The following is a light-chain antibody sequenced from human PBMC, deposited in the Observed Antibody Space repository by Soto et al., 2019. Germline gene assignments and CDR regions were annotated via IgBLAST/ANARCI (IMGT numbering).Light chain of an antibody. V-gene: IGLV1-47*01. Sequence: QSVLTQPPSVSGTPGQRVTISCSGSSSNIGSNYVYWYQQLPGTAPKLLIYRNNQRPSGVPDRFSGSKSGTSASLAISGLRSEDEADYYCAAWDDSLSAYVIFGGGTKLTVL. CDR1: SSNIGSNY. CDR3: AAWDDSLSAYVI. J-gene: IGLJ2*01. CDR2: RNN.